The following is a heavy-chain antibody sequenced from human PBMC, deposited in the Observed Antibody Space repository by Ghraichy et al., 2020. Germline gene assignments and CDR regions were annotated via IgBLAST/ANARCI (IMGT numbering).Heavy chain of an antibody. Sequence: GGSLRLSCAASGFTFSSYAMHWVRQAPGKGLEWVAVISYDGSNKYYADSVKGRFTISRDNSKNTLYLQMNSLRAEDTAVYYCARGEINDAFDIWGQGTMVTVSS. V-gene: IGHV3-30-3*01. CDR3: ARGEINDAFDI. CDR2: ISYDGSNK. CDR1: GFTFSSYA. J-gene: IGHJ3*02. D-gene: IGHD5-24*01.